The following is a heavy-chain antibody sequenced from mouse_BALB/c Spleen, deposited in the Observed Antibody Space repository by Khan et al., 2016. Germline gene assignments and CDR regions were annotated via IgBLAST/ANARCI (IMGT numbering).Heavy chain of an antibody. CDR3: AKVDYFYSDGAWFAY. J-gene: IGHJ3*01. D-gene: IGHD2-13*01. CDR2: IWGGGTT. Sequence: QVQLKQSGPSLVQPSQSLSINCIVSGFSLTTYAVHWVRQSPGKGLEWLGVIWGGGTTDYNAAFMSRLSITKDNSKSQVFFKMNSLQSDDTAIYSCAKVDYFYSDGAWFAYWGQGSLVTVST. V-gene: IGHV2-5-1*01. CDR1: GFSLTTYA.